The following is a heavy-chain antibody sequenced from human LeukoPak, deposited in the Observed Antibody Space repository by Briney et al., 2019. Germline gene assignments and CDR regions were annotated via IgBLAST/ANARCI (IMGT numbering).Heavy chain of an antibody. CDR1: GFTFSSYG. J-gene: IGHJ4*02. D-gene: IGHD3-10*01. Sequence: PGGTLRLSCAASGFTFSSYGMSWVRQAPGKGLEWVSTISGSGDRTYYADSVKGRFTISRDNSKSTLFLQMNSLRAEDTAVYYCAKGYYGSGSYGWFDYWGQGTLVTVSS. CDR3: AKGYYGSGSYGWFDY. V-gene: IGHV3-23*01. CDR2: ISGSGDRT.